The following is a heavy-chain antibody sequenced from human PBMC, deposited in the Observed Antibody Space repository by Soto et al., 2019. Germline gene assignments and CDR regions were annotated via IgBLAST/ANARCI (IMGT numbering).Heavy chain of an antibody. J-gene: IGHJ4*02. CDR1: GFTFSSYA. CDR2: ISGSGGST. V-gene: IGHV3-23*01. CDR3: AKSTAAGKYYFDY. Sequence: LILSCAASGFTFSSYAMSWVRQAPGKGLEWVSAISGSGGSTYYADSVKGRFTISRDNSKNTLYLQMNSLRAEDTAVYYCAKSTAAGKYYFDYWGQGTLVTVSS. D-gene: IGHD6-13*01.